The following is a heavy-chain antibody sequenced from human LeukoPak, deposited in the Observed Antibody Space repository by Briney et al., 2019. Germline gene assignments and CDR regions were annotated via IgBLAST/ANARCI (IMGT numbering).Heavy chain of an antibody. V-gene: IGHV6-1*01. Sequence: SQTLSLTCVISGDSVSSNSAAWNWIRQSPSRGLEWLGRTSYRSKWYYDYALSVKSRISIHPDTSKNQFSLQLNSVTPEDTAVYFCVRGSRHLDHWGQGTLVTVSS. CDR2: TSYRSKWYY. D-gene: IGHD2-2*01. CDR1: GDSVSSNSAA. CDR3: VRGSRHLDH. J-gene: IGHJ4*02.